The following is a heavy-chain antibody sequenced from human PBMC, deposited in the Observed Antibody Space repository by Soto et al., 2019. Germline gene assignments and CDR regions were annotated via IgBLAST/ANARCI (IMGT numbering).Heavy chain of an antibody. CDR2: ISGGGRPI. D-gene: IGHD6-19*01. CDR1: GFTFSTFS. CDR3: ARDIGWAFDS. J-gene: IGHJ4*02. V-gene: IGHV3-48*02. Sequence: EVQLVESGGGSVQPWGSLRLSCAASGFTFSTFSMNWVRQAPGRGLEWISYISGGGRPISYADSVKGRFTISRDNDKTSLYLQLDSLSDEDTAVYYCARDIGWAFDSWGQGTLVTVSS.